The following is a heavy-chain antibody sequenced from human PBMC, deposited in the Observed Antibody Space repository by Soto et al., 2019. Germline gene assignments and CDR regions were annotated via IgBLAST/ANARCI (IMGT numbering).Heavy chain of an antibody. CDR2: IYSGGST. CDR1: GFTVSSNY. D-gene: IGHD3-22*01. Sequence: EVPLVESGGGLIQPGGSLRLSCAASGFTVSSNYMSWVRQAPGKGLEWVSVIYSGGSTYYADSVKGRFTISRDNSKNTLYLQMNSVRAEDTAVYYCARDRVESGYPEYFQHWGQGNLVTVSS. CDR3: ARDRVESGYPEYFQH. V-gene: IGHV3-53*01. J-gene: IGHJ1*01.